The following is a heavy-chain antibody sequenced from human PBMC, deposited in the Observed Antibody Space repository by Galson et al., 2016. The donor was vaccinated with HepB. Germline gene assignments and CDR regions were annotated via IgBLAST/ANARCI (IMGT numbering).Heavy chain of an antibody. V-gene: IGHV3-23*01. Sequence: SLRLSCAVSGFPFSSFAVSWVRQAPGKGLEWVSTISGGGSTYYAGSVKGRFTISKDNSKSTLYLQMNSLTVEDTAVYYCAKQRGHPLKSYYFDSWGQGTLVTVSS. CDR2: ISGGGST. D-gene: IGHD2-15*01. CDR1: GFPFSSFA. CDR3: AKQRGHPLKSYYFDS. J-gene: IGHJ4*02.